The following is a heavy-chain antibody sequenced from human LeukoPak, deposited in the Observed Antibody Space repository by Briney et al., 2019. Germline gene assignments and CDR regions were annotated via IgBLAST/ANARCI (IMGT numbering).Heavy chain of an antibody. CDR2: ISSSSSYI. D-gene: IGHD1-7*01. V-gene: IGHV3-21*01. CDR1: GFTFSSYS. Sequence: GGTLRLSCAASGFTFSSYSMNWVRQAPGKGLEWVSSISSSSSYIYYADSVKGGFTISRDNAKNTLYLQMNSLRAEDTAVYYCGRDSNWNYAIYYYYGRDVWGQGTTVSVSS. J-gene: IGHJ6*02. CDR3: GRDSNWNYAIYYYYGRDV.